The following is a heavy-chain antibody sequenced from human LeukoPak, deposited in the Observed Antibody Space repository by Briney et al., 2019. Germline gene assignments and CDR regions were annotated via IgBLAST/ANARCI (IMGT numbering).Heavy chain of an antibody. CDR2: ISYDGSNK. V-gene: IGHV3-30-3*01. D-gene: IGHD1-26*01. CDR1: GFTFSSYA. CDR3: ARKYGEEWELHPFDY. J-gene: IGHJ4*02. Sequence: GGSLRLSCAASGFTFSSYAMSWVRQAPGKGLEWVAVISYDGSNKYYADSVKGRFTISRDNSKNTLYLQMNSLRAEDTAVYYCARKYGEEWELHPFDYWGQGTLVTVSS.